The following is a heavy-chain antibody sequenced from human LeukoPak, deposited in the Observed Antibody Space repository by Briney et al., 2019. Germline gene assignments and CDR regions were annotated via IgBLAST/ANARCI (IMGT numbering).Heavy chain of an antibody. Sequence: PSETLSLTCTVSGGSVSSGSYYWSWIRQPPGKGLEWIGYIYYSGSTSYNPSLKSRVTISVDTSKNQFSLKLSSVTAADTAVYYCARVTRYWYSSSTGYFDYWGQGTLVTVSS. CDR1: GGSVSSGSYY. CDR3: ARVTRYWYSSSTGYFDY. D-gene: IGHD6-6*01. J-gene: IGHJ4*02. V-gene: IGHV4-61*01. CDR2: IYYSGST.